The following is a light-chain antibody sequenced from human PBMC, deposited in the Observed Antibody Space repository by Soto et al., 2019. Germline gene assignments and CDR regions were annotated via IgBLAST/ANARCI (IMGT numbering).Light chain of an antibody. CDR2: EVS. CDR3: TSYTRSSTQV. V-gene: IGLV2-14*01. Sequence: QSALTQPASVSGSPGQSITISCTGTSSDVGGYNYVSWYQQHPGKAPKLMIYEVSNRPSGVSNRFSGSKSGNTASLTISGLQAEVEADYYCTSYTRSSTQVFGTGTKLTVL. CDR1: SSDVGGYNY. J-gene: IGLJ1*01.